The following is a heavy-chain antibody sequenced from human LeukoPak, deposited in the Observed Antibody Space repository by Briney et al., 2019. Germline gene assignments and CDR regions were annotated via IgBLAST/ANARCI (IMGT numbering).Heavy chain of an antibody. CDR2: INHSGST. CDR3: ARLLITMVRGVTNNYYYYYMDV. V-gene: IGHV4-34*01. D-gene: IGHD3-10*01. CDR1: GFTFSSYE. J-gene: IGHJ6*03. Sequence: GSLRLSCAASGFTFSSYEMNWVRQPPGKGLEWIGEINHSGSTNYNPSLKSRVTISVDTSKNQFSLKLSSVTAADTAVYYCARLLITMVRGVTNNYYYYYMDVWGKGTTVTISS.